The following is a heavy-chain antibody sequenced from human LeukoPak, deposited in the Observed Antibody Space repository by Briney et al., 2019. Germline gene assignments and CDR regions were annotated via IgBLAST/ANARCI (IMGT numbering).Heavy chain of an antibody. V-gene: IGHV3-30*02. CDR3: AKERKTYFYDTSGYPIDY. Sequence: GGSLRLSCAASGFTFSSYGIHWVRQAPGKGLEWVAFIRYDGTDKYYADSVKGRFTISRDNSKNTLYLQMNSLRAEDTAVYYCAKERKTYFYDTSGYPIDYWGQGTLVTVSS. J-gene: IGHJ4*02. D-gene: IGHD3-22*01. CDR1: GFTFSSYG. CDR2: IRYDGTDK.